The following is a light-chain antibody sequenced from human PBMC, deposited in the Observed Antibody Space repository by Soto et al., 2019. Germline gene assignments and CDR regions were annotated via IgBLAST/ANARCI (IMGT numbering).Light chain of an antibody. CDR1: SNDVAAYNY. V-gene: IGLV2-14*01. CDR2: EVT. J-gene: IGLJ2*01. CDR3: SSYTTINTLV. Sequence: QSVLTQPASVSGSPGQSITISCTGTSNDVAAYNYVSWYQQHPGKAPKLMIFEVTKRPSGVSNRFSGSKSGNTASLTLSGLQAEDEADYYCSSYTTINTLVFGGGTKLTVL.